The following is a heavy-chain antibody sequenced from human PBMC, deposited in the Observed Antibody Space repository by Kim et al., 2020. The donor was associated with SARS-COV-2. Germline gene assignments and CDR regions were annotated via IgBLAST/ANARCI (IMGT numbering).Heavy chain of an antibody. V-gene: IGHV3-7*01. CDR2: IKQDGTEK. CDR3: ARGRGLDS. CDR1: GFTFSVNW. J-gene: IGHJ4*02. Sequence: GGSLRLSCAASGFTFSVNWMTWIRQAPGKGLEWVANIKQDGTEKYYVDSVKGRFTVSRDNAKNSLYLQMNSLRAEDTAVYYCARGRGLDSWGQGTLVTVS.